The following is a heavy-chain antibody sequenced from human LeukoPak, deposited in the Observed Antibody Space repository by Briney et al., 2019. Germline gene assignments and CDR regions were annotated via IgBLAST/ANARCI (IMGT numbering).Heavy chain of an antibody. J-gene: IGHJ5*02. CDR2: IIPIFGTA. V-gene: IGHV1-69*05. Sequence: ALVKVSCKASGGTFSSYAISWVRQAPGQGLEWMGGIIPIFGTANYAQKFQGRVTITTDESTSTAYMELSSLRSEDTAVYYCARERDDCSSTSCYISRRGWFDPWGQGTLVTVSS. D-gene: IGHD2-2*02. CDR1: GGTFSSYA. CDR3: ARERDDCSSTSCYISRRGWFDP.